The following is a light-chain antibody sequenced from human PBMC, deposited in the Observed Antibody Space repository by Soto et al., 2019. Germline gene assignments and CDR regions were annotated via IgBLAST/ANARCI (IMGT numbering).Light chain of an antibody. J-gene: IGLJ1*01. CDR1: SSDVGGFNY. Sequence: QSALTQPASVSGSPGQSITISCTGTSSDVGGFNYVSWYQQYPGKAPKLMIFEVRNRPSGVSNRFSGSKSGNTASLTISGLRAEDEADYYCTSYTSSSTYVFGTGTKVTVL. CDR3: TSYTSSSTYV. V-gene: IGLV2-14*01. CDR2: EVR.